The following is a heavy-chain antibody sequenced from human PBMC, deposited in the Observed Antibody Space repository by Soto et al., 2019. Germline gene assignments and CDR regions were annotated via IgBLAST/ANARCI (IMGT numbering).Heavy chain of an antibody. D-gene: IGHD3-10*01. CDR3: ARDGWYYYGSGSADAFDI. CDR1: GFTFSSYG. CDR2: IWYDGSNK. J-gene: IGHJ3*02. V-gene: IGHV3-33*01. Sequence: GGSLRLSCAASGFTFSSYGMHWVRQAPGKGLEWVAVIWYDGSNKYYADSVKGRFTISRDNSKNTLYLQMNSLRAEDTAVYYCARDGWYYYGSGSADAFDIWGQGTMVTVSS.